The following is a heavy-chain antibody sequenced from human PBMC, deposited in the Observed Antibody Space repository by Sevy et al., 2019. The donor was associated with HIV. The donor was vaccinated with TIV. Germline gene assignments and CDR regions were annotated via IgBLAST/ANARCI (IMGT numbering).Heavy chain of an antibody. Sequence: GGSLRLSCAASGFTFSSYAMHWVRQAPGKGLEWVAVISYDGSNKYYADSVKGRFTISRHNSKNTLYLQMNSLRAEDTAVYYCARDCRITRHPKFAYYFDYSGQRTLVTASS. J-gene: IGHJ4*02. CDR2: ISYDGSNK. CDR3: ARDCRITRHPKFAYYFDY. V-gene: IGHV3-30-3*01. CDR1: GFTFSSYA. D-gene: IGHD3-10*01.